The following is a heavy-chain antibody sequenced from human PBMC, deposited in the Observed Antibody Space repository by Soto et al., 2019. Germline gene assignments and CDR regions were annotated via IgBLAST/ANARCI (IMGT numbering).Heavy chain of an antibody. CDR2: ISGGGHST. CDR3: AKGSSGSRPYYFDC. Sequence: GGSLRLSCAASGFTFSTYVMSWVRQAPGKGLEWVSAISGGGHSTYYADSVKGRFTISRDSSQNTLYLQMNSLRAEDTAVYYCAKGSSGSRPYYFDCWGQGTLVTVSS. J-gene: IGHJ4*02. D-gene: IGHD3-22*01. V-gene: IGHV3-23*01. CDR1: GFTFSTYV.